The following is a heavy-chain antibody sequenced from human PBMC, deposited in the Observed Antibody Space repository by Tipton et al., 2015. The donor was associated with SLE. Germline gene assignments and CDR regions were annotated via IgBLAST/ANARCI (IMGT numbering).Heavy chain of an antibody. CDR1: GGSISSGSYY. CDR3: ATHGLYYYYYYMDV. CDR2: IYTSGST. Sequence: TLSLTCTVSGGSISSGSYYWSWIRQPAGKGLEWIGRIYTSGSTNYNPSLKSRVTISVDTSKNQFSLKLSSVTAADTAVYYCATHGLYYYYYYMDVWGKGTTVTVSS. V-gene: IGHV4-61*02. J-gene: IGHJ6*03.